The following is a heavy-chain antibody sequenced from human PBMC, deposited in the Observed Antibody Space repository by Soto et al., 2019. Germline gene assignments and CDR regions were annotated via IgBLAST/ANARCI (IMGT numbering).Heavy chain of an antibody. D-gene: IGHD2-2*02. CDR2: ISSSRSTI. J-gene: IGHJ4*02. V-gene: IGHV3-48*02. CDR3: EGGAVPADIRCEIDY. Sequence: EVQLVESGGGLVQPAGSLRLSCAASGFTFSSYSMNWVRQAPGKGLEWVSYISSSRSTIYYADSVKGRFTISRDIAKNSLYLQMNSLRDEDTAVYYCEGGAVPADIRCEIDYWGQGTLVTVSS. CDR1: GFTFSSYS.